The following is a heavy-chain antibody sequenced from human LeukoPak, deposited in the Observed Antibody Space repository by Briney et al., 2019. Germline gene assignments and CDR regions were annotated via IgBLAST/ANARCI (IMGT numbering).Heavy chain of an antibody. CDR2: IGSSGSPT. V-gene: IGHV3-48*02. D-gene: IGHD3-22*01. CDR3: ARRPYSDTSGRLSDV. CDR1: GNYW. Sequence: EGSLRLSCAASGNYWMHWVRQAPGKGLEWISYIGSSGSPTHYADSVGGRFTISRDNAKNSLYLQMNSLRDEDTAVYFCARRPYSDTSGRLSDVWGQGTTVTVSS. J-gene: IGHJ6*02.